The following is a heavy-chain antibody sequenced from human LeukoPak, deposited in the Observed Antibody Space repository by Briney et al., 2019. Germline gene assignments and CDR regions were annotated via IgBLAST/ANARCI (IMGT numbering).Heavy chain of an antibody. J-gene: IGHJ4*02. D-gene: IGHD6-6*01. Sequence: GGTLRLSCAASGFTFSDYYMSWIRPAPGKGVEGVSYICSSSRYTNYEDSVKGRFTISRDNSKNSLYLQMNSLRAEDTAVYYCARVRVAARLHYFDYWGQGTLVTVSS. CDR3: ARVRVAARLHYFDY. CDR2: ICSSSRYT. V-gene: IGHV3-11*06. CDR1: GFTFSDYY.